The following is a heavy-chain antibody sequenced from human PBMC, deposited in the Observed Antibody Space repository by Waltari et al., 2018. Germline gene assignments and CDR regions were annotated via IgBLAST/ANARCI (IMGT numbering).Heavy chain of an antibody. Sequence: EVQLVESGGGLVQPGGSLRLSCAASGFTFSSNWMSWVRQAPGTGLEWVANIKQDGSEKYYVDSVKGRFTISRDNAKNSLYLQMNSLRAEDTAVYYCARDWGYGDLDYWGQGALVTVSS. J-gene: IGHJ4*02. CDR2: IKQDGSEK. D-gene: IGHD4-17*01. V-gene: IGHV3-7*01. CDR3: ARDWGYGDLDY. CDR1: GFTFSSNW.